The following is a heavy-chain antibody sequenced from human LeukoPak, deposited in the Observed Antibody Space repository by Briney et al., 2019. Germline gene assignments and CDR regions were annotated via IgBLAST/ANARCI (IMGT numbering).Heavy chain of an antibody. J-gene: IGHJ6*02. CDR2: IVAAGDT. V-gene: IGHV3-13*04. Sequence: GGSLRLSCAASGFTFSTHDMHWVRQATGKGLEWVSGIVAAGDTYYPDSVKGRFTISRENAKNSLYLQMNSLRAEDPAVSYCGTSGLRGVVDGMDVWGQGTTVTVSS. CDR3: GTSGLRGVVDGMDV. D-gene: IGHD3-3*01. CDR1: GFTFSTHD.